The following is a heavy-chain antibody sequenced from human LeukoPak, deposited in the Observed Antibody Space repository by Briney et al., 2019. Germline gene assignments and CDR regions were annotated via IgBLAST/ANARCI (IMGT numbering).Heavy chain of an antibody. CDR2: IYYSGST. D-gene: IGHD6-19*01. V-gene: IGHV4-61*01. CDR1: GGSISSSSYY. J-gene: IGHJ3*02. Sequence: PSETLSLTCTVSGGSISSSSYYWSWIRQPPGKGLEWNGYIYYSGSTNYNPSLKSRVTISVDTSKNQFSLKLSSVTAADTAVYYCARHRSSSSALGIWGQGTMVTVSS. CDR3: ARHRSSSSALGI.